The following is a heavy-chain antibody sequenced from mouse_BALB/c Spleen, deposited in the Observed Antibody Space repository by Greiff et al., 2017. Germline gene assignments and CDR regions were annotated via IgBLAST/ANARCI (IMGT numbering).Heavy chain of an antibody. Sequence: EVMLVESGGGLVQPGGSLKLSCAASGFTFSSYTMSWVRQTPEKRLEWVAYISNGGGSTYYPDTVKGRFTISRDNAKNTLYLQMSSLKSEDTAMYYCARRYDDAMDYWGQGTSVTVSS. CDR2: ISNGGGST. V-gene: IGHV5-12-2*01. CDR1: GFTFSSYT. D-gene: IGHD2-12*01. CDR3: ARRYDDAMDY. J-gene: IGHJ4*01.